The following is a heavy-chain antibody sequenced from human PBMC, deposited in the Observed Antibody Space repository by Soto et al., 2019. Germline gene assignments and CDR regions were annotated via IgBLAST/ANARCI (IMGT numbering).Heavy chain of an antibody. V-gene: IGHV3-23*01. CDR2: ISGSGGST. D-gene: IGHD6-19*01. J-gene: IGHJ5*02. CDR3: ARARHRYSSGWYVGWFDH. CDR1: GFTFSSYA. Sequence: GGSLRLSCAASGFTFSSYAMSWVRQAPGKGLEWVSAISGSGGSTYYADSVKGRFTISRDNAKNTLYLQMNSLRAEDTAIYYCARARHRYSSGWYVGWFDHWGQGTQVTVSS.